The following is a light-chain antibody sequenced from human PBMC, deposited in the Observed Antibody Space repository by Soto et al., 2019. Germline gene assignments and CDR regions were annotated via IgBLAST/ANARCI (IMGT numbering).Light chain of an antibody. J-gene: IGKJ1*01. CDR2: GAS. Sequence: DIQMSQSASSLSASVGDRVTVSCRASQSIGNDLAWYQQKPGKVPKLLIYGASTLQWGVPSRFSGSGSGTEVTLTISSLQPEDVASYYCQKYDRVPGTFGQGTKVEIK. CDR3: QKYDRVPGT. V-gene: IGKV1-27*01. CDR1: QSIGND.